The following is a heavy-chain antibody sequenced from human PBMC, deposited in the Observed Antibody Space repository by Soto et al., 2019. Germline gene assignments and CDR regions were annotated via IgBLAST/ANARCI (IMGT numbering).Heavy chain of an antibody. D-gene: IGHD3-10*01. CDR1: GGSISSYY. CDR3: ARTPYGSGRRDYYYYYYMDV. V-gene: IGHV4-59*01. Sequence: PSETXSLTCTVSGGSISSYYWSWIRQPPGKGLEWIGYIYYSGSTNYNPSLKSRVTISVDTSKNQFSLKLSSVTAADTAVYYCARTPYGSGRRDYYYYYYMDVWGKGATVTVSS. CDR2: IYYSGST. J-gene: IGHJ6*03.